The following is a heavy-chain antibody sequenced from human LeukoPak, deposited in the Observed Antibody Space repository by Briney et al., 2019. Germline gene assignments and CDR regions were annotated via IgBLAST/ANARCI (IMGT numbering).Heavy chain of an antibody. CDR3: ARVTWFPGTSCYYMDV. V-gene: IGHV4-59*01. J-gene: IGHJ6*03. CDR2: ISDSGTT. CDR1: GGSISRYY. D-gene: IGHD1-1*01. Sequence: SETLSLTCTVSGGSISRYYWSWIRQPPGKGLAWFGYISDSGTTNYNPSLKSRVTISVDTSKKEFSLKLSSVTAADTAVYYCARVTWFPGTSCYYMDVWGKGTTVTVSS.